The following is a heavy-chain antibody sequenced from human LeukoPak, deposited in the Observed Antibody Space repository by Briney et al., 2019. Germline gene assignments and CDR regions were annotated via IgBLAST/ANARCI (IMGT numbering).Heavy chain of an antibody. V-gene: IGHV3-21*01. J-gene: IGHJ3*02. D-gene: IGHD3-22*01. CDR3: ARVDWMIGAFDI. Sequence: GGSLRLSCAASGFTFSSYSMNWVRQAPGKGLEWVSSISSSSSYIYYADSVKGRFTISRDNAKNSLYLQMNSLRDEDTAVYYCARVDWMIGAFDIWGQGTMATVSS. CDR1: GFTFSSYS. CDR2: ISSSSSYI.